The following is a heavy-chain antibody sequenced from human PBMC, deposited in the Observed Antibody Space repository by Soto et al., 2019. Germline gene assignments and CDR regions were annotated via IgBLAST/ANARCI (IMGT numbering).Heavy chain of an antibody. Sequence: GGSLRLSCAASGFTFSSYGMHWVRQAPGKGLGWLAVIWYDGSNKYNADSVKGRFTISRDNSKNTLYLQMNSLRAEDTAVYYCARAPYDSSGYFPYDYWGQGTLVTVSS. CDR3: ARAPYDSSGYFPYDY. J-gene: IGHJ4*02. V-gene: IGHV3-33*01. CDR1: GFTFSSYG. D-gene: IGHD3-22*01. CDR2: IWYDGSNK.